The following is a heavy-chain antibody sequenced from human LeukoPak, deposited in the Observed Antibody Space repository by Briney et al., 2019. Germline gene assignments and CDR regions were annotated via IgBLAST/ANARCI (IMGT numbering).Heavy chain of an antibody. Sequence: TGGSLRLSCAASGFTFSSYEMKWVRQAPGKGLEWVSYISSSGSTIYYADSVKGRFTISRDNAKNSLYLQMNSLRAEDTAVYYCTELGITMIGGVWGKGTTVTTSS. D-gene: IGHD3-10*02. CDR2: ISSSGSTI. V-gene: IGHV3-48*03. CDR3: TELGITMIGGV. CDR1: GFTFSSYE. J-gene: IGHJ6*04.